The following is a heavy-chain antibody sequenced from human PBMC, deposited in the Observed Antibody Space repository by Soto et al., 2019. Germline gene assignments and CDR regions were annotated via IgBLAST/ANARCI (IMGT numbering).Heavy chain of an antibody. V-gene: IGHV6-1*01. CDR3: ARGLSRQSSGWYEEEVSWFDP. CDR2: TYYRSKWYN. D-gene: IGHD6-19*01. Sequence: PSQTLSLTCAISGDSVPSNSAAWNWIRQSPSRGLEWLGRTYYRSKWYNDYAVSVKSRITINPDTSKNQFSLQLNSVTPEDTAVYYCARGLSRQSSGWYEEEVSWFDPWGQGTLVTVSS. J-gene: IGHJ5*02. CDR1: GDSVPSNSAA.